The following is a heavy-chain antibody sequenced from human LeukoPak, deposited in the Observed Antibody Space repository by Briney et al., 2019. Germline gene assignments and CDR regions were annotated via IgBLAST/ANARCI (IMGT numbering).Heavy chain of an antibody. CDR2: TYYTSKWYT. CDR1: GDSVSSNSAT. Sequence: SQTLSLTCAIFGDSVSSNSATWNWIRQSPSRGLEWLGRTYYTSKWYTDYAVSVKSRITINPDTSKNQFSLQLNSVTPEDTAVYYCAREGWFGEPPSHWFDPWGQGTLVTVSS. V-gene: IGHV6-1*01. D-gene: IGHD3-10*01. J-gene: IGHJ5*02. CDR3: AREGWFGEPPSHWFDP.